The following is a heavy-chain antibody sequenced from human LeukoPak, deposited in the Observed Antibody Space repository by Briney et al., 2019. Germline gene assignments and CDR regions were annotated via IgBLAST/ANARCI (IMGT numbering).Heavy chain of an antibody. D-gene: IGHD6-19*01. CDR3: ATKQWLAPPPDS. J-gene: IGHJ4*02. Sequence: GGPLRLSCAASGFTFSKYWTLWVRQAPGKGLESVSRINTDGTVTTYADSVKGRFTVSRDNADNTMFLQMNSVRDEDTAVYYCATKQWLAPPPDSWGQGTPVTVSS. CDR2: INTDGTVT. V-gene: IGHV3-74*01. CDR1: GFTFSKYW.